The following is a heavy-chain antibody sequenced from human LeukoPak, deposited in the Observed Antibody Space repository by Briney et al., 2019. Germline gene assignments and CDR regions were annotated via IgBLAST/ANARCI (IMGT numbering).Heavy chain of an antibody. Sequence: SETLSLTCTVSGGSISSYYWSWIRQPPGKGLEWIGYIYYSGSTNYNPSLKSRVTISVDTSKNQFSPKLSSVTAADTAVYYCAREVVPAVIDEGDAFDIWGQGTMVTVSS. CDR3: AREVVPAVIDEGDAFDI. CDR2: IYYSGST. D-gene: IGHD2-2*01. J-gene: IGHJ3*02. V-gene: IGHV4-59*01. CDR1: GGSISSYY.